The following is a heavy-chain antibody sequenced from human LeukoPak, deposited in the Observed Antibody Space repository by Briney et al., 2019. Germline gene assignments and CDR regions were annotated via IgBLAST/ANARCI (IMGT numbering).Heavy chain of an antibody. CDR2: IKSNPDRGTT. CDR3: IWNDAGDY. V-gene: IGHV3-15*01. CDR1: GFTFSGYS. J-gene: IGHJ4*02. D-gene: IGHD1-1*01. Sequence: GGSLRLSCAASGFTFSGYSINWVRQAPGKGLEWVGRIKSNPDRGTTDYAAPVKGRFTVSRDDSKSTLYLQMNSLQTEDTAVYYCIWNDAGDYWGQGTLVTVSS.